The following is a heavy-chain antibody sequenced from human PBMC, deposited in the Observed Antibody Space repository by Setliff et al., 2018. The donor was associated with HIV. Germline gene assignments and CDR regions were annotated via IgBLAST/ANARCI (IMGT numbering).Heavy chain of an antibody. CDR1: GYTFSSND. J-gene: IGHJ3*01. D-gene: IGHD4-4*01. Sequence: ASVKVSCKASGYTFSSNDINWVRQATGQGLEWMGWMNPNSGNTDYAERFQGRVTMTRDTSISTVYMELTSLRSEDMAVYYCARGLRQNRSNSDVFDVWGQGTVVTVSS. CDR2: MNPNSGNT. V-gene: IGHV1-8*01. CDR3: ARGLRQNRSNSDVFDV.